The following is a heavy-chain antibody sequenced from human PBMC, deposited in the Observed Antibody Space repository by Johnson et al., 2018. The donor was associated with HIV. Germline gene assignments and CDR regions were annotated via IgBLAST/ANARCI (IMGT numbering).Heavy chain of an antibody. D-gene: IGHD2-15*01. CDR1: GFTFSSYA. Sequence: EVQLVESGGGLVQPGGSLRLSCVASGFTFSSYAMTWVRQAPGKGLEWVSSISGSGGSTFYADSVKGRFTISRDNSKNTLYLQMNSLRAEDTAVYYCALGGSWYAFDIWGQGTMVTVSS. V-gene: IGHV3-23*04. J-gene: IGHJ3*02. CDR2: ISGSGGST. CDR3: ALGGSWYAFDI.